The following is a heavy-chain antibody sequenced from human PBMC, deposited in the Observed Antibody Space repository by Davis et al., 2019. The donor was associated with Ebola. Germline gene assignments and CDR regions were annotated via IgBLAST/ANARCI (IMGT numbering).Heavy chain of an antibody. CDR2: IRYDGSNK. J-gene: IGHJ4*02. D-gene: IGHD5-18*01. CDR3: AKDGGYSYGLKFDY. CDR1: GFTFSSYG. Sequence: GGSLRLSCAASGFTFSSYGMHWVRQAPGKGLEWVAFIRYDGSNKYYADSVKGRFTISRDNSKNTLYLQMNSLRAEDTAVYYCAKDGGYSYGLKFDYWGQGTLVTVSS. V-gene: IGHV3-30*02.